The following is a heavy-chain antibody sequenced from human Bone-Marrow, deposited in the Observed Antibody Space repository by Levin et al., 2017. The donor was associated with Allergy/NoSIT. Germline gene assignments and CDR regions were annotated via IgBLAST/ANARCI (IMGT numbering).Heavy chain of an antibody. D-gene: IGHD2-2*01. V-gene: IGHV1-8*01. J-gene: IGHJ6*02. CDR3: ARAIGCSSTSCYDYGRVNYYYYGMDV. CDR1: GYTFTSYD. Sequence: ASVKVSCKASGYTFTSYDINWVRQATGQGLEWMGWMNPNSGNTGYAQKFQGRVTMTRNTSISTAYMELSSLRSEDTAVYYCARAIGCSSTSCYDYGRVNYYYYGMDVWGQGTTVTVSS. CDR2: MNPNSGNT.